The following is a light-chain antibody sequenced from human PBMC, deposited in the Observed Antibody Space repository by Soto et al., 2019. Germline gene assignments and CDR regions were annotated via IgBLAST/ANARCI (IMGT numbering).Light chain of an antibody. Sequence: EIVLTQSPGTLSLSPGERATLSCRASQSVSSSYLAWYQQKPGQAPRLLIYGASSRATGIPDRLSGSGSGTDFTLTISRLEPEDFAVYYCQQYGSSPEKLTFGGETKVEIK. V-gene: IGKV3-20*01. CDR2: GAS. J-gene: IGKJ4*01. CDR3: QQYGSSPEKLT. CDR1: QSVSSSY.